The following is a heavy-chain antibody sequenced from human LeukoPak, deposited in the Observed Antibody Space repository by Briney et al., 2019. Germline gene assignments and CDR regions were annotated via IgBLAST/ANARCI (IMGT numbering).Heavy chain of an antibody. CDR2: IYYSGST. CDR3: ARERLGHYYYGMDV. J-gene: IGHJ6*02. CDR1: GGSISSSSYY. V-gene: IGHV4-39*02. D-gene: IGHD3-9*01. Sequence: SETLSLTCAVSGGSISSSSYYWGWIRQPPGKGLEWIGSIYYSGSTYYNPSLKSRVTISVDTSKNRFSLKLSSVTAADTAVYYCARERLGHYYYGMDVWGQGTTVTVSS.